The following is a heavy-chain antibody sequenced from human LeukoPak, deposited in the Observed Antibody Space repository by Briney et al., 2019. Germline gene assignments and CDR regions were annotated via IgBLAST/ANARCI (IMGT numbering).Heavy chain of an antibody. J-gene: IGHJ4*02. CDR3: AKQKPTNYDFWSGYWFDC. CDR1: GFTFSSYA. V-gene: IGHV3-23*01. D-gene: IGHD3-3*01. CDR2: ISGSGGST. Sequence: PGGSLRLSCAASGFTFSSYAMSWVRQAPGKGLEWVSAISGSGGSTYYADSVKGRFTISRDNSKNTLYLQITSLRAQDTAVYYCAKQKPTNYDFWSGYWFDCWGQGTLVTVSS.